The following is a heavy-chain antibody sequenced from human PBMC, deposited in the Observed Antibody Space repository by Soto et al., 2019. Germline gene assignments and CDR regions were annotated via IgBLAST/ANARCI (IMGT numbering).Heavy chain of an antibody. CDR1: GFTFSNYT. J-gene: IGHJ6*02. Sequence: EVQLVESGGGLVKPGGSLRVSCAASGFTFSNYTMNWARQAPGKGLEWVSAISSSSTYIYYADSVKGRFTISRDNARQSLYLQLNSLGAEDTAVYYCARANYDFWSGYSNYYGMDVWGQGTTVTVSS. V-gene: IGHV3-21*01. CDR2: ISSSSTYI. CDR3: ARANYDFWSGYSNYYGMDV. D-gene: IGHD3-3*01.